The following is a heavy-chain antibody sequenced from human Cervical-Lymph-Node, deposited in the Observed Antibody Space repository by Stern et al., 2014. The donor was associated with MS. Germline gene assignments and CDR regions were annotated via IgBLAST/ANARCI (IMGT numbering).Heavy chain of an antibody. CDR1: GGSISNFY. J-gene: IGHJ6*02. Sequence: QVQLQESGPGLVRPSETLSLTCRVSGGSISNFYWTWIRQAAGKGLEWIGRFYTSGTIKSTPSLERRVTMSIDASETQFSLKVTSVTAADMAVYYCARTGTGSYYYAMDVWGQGTSVTVSS. V-gene: IGHV4-4*07. CDR2: FYTSGTI. CDR3: ARTGTGSYYYAMDV. D-gene: IGHD3/OR15-3a*01.